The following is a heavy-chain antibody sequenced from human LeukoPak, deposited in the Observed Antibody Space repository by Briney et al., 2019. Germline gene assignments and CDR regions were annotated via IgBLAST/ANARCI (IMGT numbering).Heavy chain of an antibody. Sequence: GGSLRLPCAASGFTFSTYAMSWVRQAPGKGLEWVSAISGSGDSIYYADSVKGRFTISRDNSKNMLFLQMNSLRAEDTAVYYCAGAPLTGYYNPLNYWGQGTLVTVSS. J-gene: IGHJ4*02. D-gene: IGHD3-9*01. V-gene: IGHV3-23*01. CDR3: AGAPLTGYYNPLNY. CDR2: ISGSGDSI. CDR1: GFTFSTYA.